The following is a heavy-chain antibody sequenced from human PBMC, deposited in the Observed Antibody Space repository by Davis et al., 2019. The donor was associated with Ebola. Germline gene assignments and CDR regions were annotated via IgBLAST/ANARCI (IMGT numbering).Heavy chain of an antibody. CDR2: MNPNSGNT. V-gene: IGHV1-8*03. CDR3: ARAPLMVQGVIITSRIKTYYFDY. J-gene: IGHJ4*02. CDR1: GGTFSSYA. D-gene: IGHD3-10*01. Sequence: ASVKVSCKASGGTFSSYAISWVRQATGQGLEWMGWMNPNSGNTGYAQKFQGRVTITRNTSISTAYMELSSLRSEDTAVYYCARAPLMVQGVIITSRIKTYYFDYWGQGTLVTVSS.